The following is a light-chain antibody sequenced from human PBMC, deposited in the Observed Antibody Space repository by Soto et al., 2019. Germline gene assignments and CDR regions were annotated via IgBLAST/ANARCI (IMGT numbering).Light chain of an antibody. Sequence: EIVLTQSPATLSLSPGERVTLSCRASQTVSSHLAWYQQKPGQAPRLLIYDASTRATGIPARFSGRGSGTDFTLTISSLEPEDVAVYYCQQRSNWPPVITFGQGTRLEIK. CDR2: DAS. CDR3: QQRSNWPPVIT. V-gene: IGKV3-11*01. J-gene: IGKJ5*01. CDR1: QTVSSH.